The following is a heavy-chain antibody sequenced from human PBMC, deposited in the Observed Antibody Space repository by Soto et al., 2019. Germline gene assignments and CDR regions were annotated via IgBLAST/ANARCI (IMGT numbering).Heavy chain of an antibody. CDR1: GGSISSYY. CDR2: IPYSGST. Sequence: QVQLQESGPGLVKPSETLSLTCTVSGGSISSYYWSWIRQPPGKGLEWIGYIPYSGSTNYNPSLKGRVTISVDTSKNQFSLKLSSVTAAATAVYYCARRGRRDNNWNDFDYWGQGTLVTVSS. V-gene: IGHV4-59*08. CDR3: ARRGRRDNNWNDFDY. J-gene: IGHJ4*02. D-gene: IGHD1-1*01.